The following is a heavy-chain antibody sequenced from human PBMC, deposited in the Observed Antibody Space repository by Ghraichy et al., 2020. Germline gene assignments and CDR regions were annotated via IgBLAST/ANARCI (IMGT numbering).Heavy chain of an antibody. V-gene: IGHV3-23*01. CDR2: ISGSGGST. Sequence: GESLNISCAASGFTFSSYAMSWVRQAPGKGLEWVSAISGSGGSTYYADSVKGRFTISRDNSKNTLYLQMNSLRAEDTAVYYCAKDDHYDSSGYYGYFDYWGQGTLVTVSS. CDR1: GFTFSSYA. J-gene: IGHJ4*02. D-gene: IGHD3-22*01. CDR3: AKDDHYDSSGYYGYFDY.